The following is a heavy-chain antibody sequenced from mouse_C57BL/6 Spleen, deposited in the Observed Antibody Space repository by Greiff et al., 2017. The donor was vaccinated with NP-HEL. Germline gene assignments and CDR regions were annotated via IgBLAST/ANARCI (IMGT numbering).Heavy chain of an antibody. D-gene: IGHD2-4*01. CDR2: IDPSDSYT. J-gene: IGHJ4*01. Sequence: QVQLKQPGAELVKPGASVKLSCKASGYTFTSYWMQWVKQRPGQGLEWIGEIDPSDSYTNYNQKFKGKATLTVDTSSSTAYMQLSSLTSEDSAVYYCARGGLRVSVDYWGQGTSVTVAS. CDR3: ARGGLRVSVDY. V-gene: IGHV1-50*01. CDR1: GYTFTSYW.